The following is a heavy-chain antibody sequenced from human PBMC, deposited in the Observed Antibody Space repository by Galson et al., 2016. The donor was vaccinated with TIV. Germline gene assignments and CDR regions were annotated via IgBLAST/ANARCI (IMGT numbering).Heavy chain of an antibody. CDR3: ARVVYWSDYRGTMYFDS. Sequence: TLSLTCTVSGGSISSGDYYWTWIRQPPGKGLGWIGYIFYSGTTYDSQSLKSRLIMSVDTSNNQFSLRLTSVTAADTAVYYCARVVYWSDYRGTMYFDSWCQGTLVTVSS. CDR1: GGSISSGDYY. V-gene: IGHV4-30-4*08. D-gene: IGHD3-3*01. CDR2: IFYSGTT. J-gene: IGHJ4*02.